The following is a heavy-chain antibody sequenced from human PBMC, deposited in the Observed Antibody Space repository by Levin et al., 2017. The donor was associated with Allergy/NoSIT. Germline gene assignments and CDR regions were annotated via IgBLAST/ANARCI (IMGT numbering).Heavy chain of an antibody. J-gene: IGHJ3*02. CDR1: GFTFDDYA. CDR2: ISGGNDSP. CDR3: ARLPCSSTACYGGVVEI. V-gene: IGHV3-23*01. Sequence: QSGGSLRLSCTASGFTFDDYAMQWVRQSPGKGLEWVSVISGGNDSPFYADSVKGRFTISRDNSKNTLYLQMNSLRAEDTAVYYCARLPCSSTACYGGVVEIWGQGTMVTVSS. D-gene: IGHD2-2*01.